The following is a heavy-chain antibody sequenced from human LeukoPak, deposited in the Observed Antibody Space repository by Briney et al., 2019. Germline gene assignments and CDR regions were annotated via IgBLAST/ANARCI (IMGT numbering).Heavy chain of an antibody. J-gene: IGHJ2*01. V-gene: IGHV4-4*07. CDR3: AKRYGSGWYFDL. Sequence: SETLSLTCTVSGGSISSYSWSWIRQPAGKRLEWIGRIYNSGSTNCNPSLKSRVTMSVDTSENQFSLKLSSVTAADTAVYYCAKRYGSGWYFDLWGRGTLVTVSS. CDR2: IYNSGST. CDR1: GGSISSYS. D-gene: IGHD6-19*01.